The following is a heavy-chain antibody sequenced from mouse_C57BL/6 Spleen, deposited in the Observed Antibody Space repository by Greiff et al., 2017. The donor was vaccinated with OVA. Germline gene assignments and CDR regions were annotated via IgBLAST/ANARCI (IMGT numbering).Heavy chain of an antibody. CDR2: IDPSDSET. CDR1: GYTFTSYW. V-gene: IGHV1-52*01. J-gene: IGHJ2*01. D-gene: IGHD3-2*02. CDR3: ARDSSGYIFDY. Sequence: QVHVKQPGAELVRPGSSVKLSCKASGYTFTSYWMHWVKQRPIQGLEWIGNIDPSDSETHYNQKFKDKATLTVDKSSSTAYMQLSSLTSEDSAVYYCARDSSGYIFDYWGQGTTLTVSS.